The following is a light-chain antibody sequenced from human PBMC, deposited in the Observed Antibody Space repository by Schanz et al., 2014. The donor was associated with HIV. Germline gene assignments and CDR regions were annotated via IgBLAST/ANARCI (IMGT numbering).Light chain of an antibody. V-gene: IGKV1-5*03. CDR1: QSISTW. CDR2: KAS. Sequence: DIQMTQPPSTLSASVGDKVIISCRASQSISTWLAWYQQKPGKAPKLLIYKASSLGSGVPSRFSGSGSGTEFTLTISSLQPDDFATYYCQQYNGYLRYTFGQGTKLEIK. J-gene: IGKJ2*01. CDR3: QQYNGYLRYT.